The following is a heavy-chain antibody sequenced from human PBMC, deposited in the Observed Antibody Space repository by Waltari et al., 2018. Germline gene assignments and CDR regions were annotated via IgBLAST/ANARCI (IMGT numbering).Heavy chain of an antibody. CDR1: GYAFTSHY. CDR2: IHPNSGDK. Sequence: QVQLVQSGAEVKKPGASVKVSCKASGYAFTSHYMPWVRQAPGQGLEWMGWIHPNSGDKYYAQKFQGRVTMTRDTSITTAFMDLSRLRSDDTAVYYCARSYQSGSYWDYWGQGTLVTVSS. V-gene: IGHV1-2*02. J-gene: IGHJ4*02. CDR3: ARSYQSGSYWDY. D-gene: IGHD1-26*01.